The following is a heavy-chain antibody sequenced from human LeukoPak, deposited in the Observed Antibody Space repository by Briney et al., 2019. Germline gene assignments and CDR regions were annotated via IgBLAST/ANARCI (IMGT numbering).Heavy chain of an antibody. V-gene: IGHV4-59*12. CDR1: GGSISSYY. CDR3: ARTPPYCSSTSCYTGAGTRGYYFDY. CDR2: IYYSGST. J-gene: IGHJ4*02. Sequence: SETLSLTCTVSGGSISSYYWSWIRQPPGKGLEWIGYIYYSGSTNYNPSLKSRVTISVDTSKNQFSLKLSSVTAADTAVYYCARTPPYCSSTSCYTGAGTRGYYFDYWGQGTLVTVSS. D-gene: IGHD2-2*02.